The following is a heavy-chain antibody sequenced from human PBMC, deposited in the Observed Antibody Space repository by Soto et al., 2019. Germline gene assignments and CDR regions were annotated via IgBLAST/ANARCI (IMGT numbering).Heavy chain of an antibody. V-gene: IGHV1-18*01. CDR1: GYTFTSYG. CDR3: ARELATYSSSWHIDY. Sequence: SVQVSCKSSGYTFTSYGIRWVRQAPGQGLEWMGWISAYNGNTNYAQKLQGRVTMTTDTSTSTAYMELRSLRSDDTAVYYCARELATYSSSWHIDYWGQGTLVTVSS. J-gene: IGHJ4*02. D-gene: IGHD6-13*01. CDR2: ISAYNGNT.